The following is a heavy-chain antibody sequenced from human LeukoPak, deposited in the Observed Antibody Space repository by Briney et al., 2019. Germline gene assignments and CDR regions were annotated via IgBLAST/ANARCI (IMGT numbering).Heavy chain of an antibody. CDR2: IYPGDSDT. Sequence: GESLKISCKGSGYSFTSYWIGWVRQMPGKGLEWMGIIYPGDSDTRYSPSFQGQVTISADKSISTAYLQWSSLKASDTAMYYCARCPSIAVAGTGFDYWSQGTMVTVHS. V-gene: IGHV5-51*01. CDR1: GYSFTSYW. D-gene: IGHD6-19*01. J-gene: IGHJ4*02. CDR3: ARCPSIAVAGTGFDY.